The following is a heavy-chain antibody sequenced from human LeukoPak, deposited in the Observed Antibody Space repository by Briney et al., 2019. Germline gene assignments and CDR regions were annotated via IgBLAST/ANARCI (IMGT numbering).Heavy chain of an antibody. CDR2: ISAYNGNT. CDR1: GYTFTSYG. V-gene: IGHV1-18*01. D-gene: IGHD6-19*01. J-gene: IGHJ6*03. Sequence: ASVNVSFTASGYTFTSYGISWVRQAPGQGVEWMGWISAYNGNTNYAQKLQGRVTMTTDTSTSTAYMELRSLRSDDTPVYYCAREGQWLNYYYYYMDVWGKGTTVTVSS. CDR3: AREGQWLNYYYYYMDV.